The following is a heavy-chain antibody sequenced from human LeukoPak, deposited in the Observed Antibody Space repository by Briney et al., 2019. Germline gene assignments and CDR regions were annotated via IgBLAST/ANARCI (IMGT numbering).Heavy chain of an antibody. J-gene: IGHJ4*02. CDR1: GFTFSASA. CDR3: VKEDNYSPGGGY. D-gene: IGHD2-15*01. CDR2: VSSSGVNT. Sequence: GGSLRLSCSASGFTFSASAMHWVRQAPGKGLEYVSVVSSSGVNTYYADSVRGRFTISRDNFKNTVYLQMSSLRAEDTAVYYCVKEDNYSPGGGYWGQGTLVTVSS. V-gene: IGHV3-64D*09.